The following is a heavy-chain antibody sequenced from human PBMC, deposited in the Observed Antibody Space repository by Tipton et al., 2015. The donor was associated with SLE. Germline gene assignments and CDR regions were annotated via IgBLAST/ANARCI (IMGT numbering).Heavy chain of an antibody. CDR1: GFTFSKSG. CDR3: ARDPGLYSSSLTYWYFDL. CDR2: IGVNPSNR. J-gene: IGHJ2*01. V-gene: IGHV3-23*01. Sequence: SLRLSCAASGFTFSKSGMTWVRQAPGKGLEWVSGIGVNPSNRDYADSVKGRFTISRDNSNNMLYLQMNSLRDEDTAVYYCARDPGLYSSSLTYWYFDLWGRGTLVTVSS. D-gene: IGHD6-6*01.